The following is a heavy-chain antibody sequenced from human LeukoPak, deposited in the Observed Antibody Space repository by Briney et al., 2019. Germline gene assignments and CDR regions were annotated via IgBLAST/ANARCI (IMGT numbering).Heavy chain of an antibody. V-gene: IGHV3-11*04. CDR1: GFTFSDYY. Sequence: GGSLRLSCAASGFTFSDYYMSWIRQAPGKGLEWVSYISSSGSTIYYADSVKGRFTISRDNAKNSLYLQMNSLRAEDTAVYYCAILYCSSTSCPPDYWGQGTLVTVSS. CDR3: AILYCSSTSCPPDY. CDR2: ISSSGSTI. J-gene: IGHJ4*02. D-gene: IGHD2-2*01.